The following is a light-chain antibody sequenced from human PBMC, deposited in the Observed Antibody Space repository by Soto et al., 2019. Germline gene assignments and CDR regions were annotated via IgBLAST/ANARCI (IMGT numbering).Light chain of an antibody. J-gene: IGKJ2*01. V-gene: IGKV3-20*01. CDR1: QSVSSNY. CDR3: QQYGSSYT. CDR2: GAS. Sequence: EIVLTQSPGTLSLSPGERATLSCRASQSVSSNYLAWYQQKPGQAPRILIYGASSRAPGIPDRFGGSGSGTDFTLTISRLEPEDFVVYYCQQYGSSYTFGQGTKLEIK.